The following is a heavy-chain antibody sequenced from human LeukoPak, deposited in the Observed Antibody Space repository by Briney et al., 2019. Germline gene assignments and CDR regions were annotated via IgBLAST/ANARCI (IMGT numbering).Heavy chain of an antibody. D-gene: IGHD4-17*01. CDR1: GGTFSTYA. Sequence: SVKVSCKASGGTFSTYAISWVRQAPGQGLEWMGGIIPMFASANYAPKFQDRVTITADASTSTVYMELSSLRFEDTAVYYCASGRYGDYASPLDYWGQGTRVTVSS. CDR2: IIPMFASA. V-gene: IGHV1-69*13. J-gene: IGHJ4*02. CDR3: ASGRYGDYASPLDY.